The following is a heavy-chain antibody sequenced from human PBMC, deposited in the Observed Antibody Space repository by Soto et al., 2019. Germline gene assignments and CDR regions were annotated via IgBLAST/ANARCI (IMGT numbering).Heavy chain of an antibody. D-gene: IGHD2-21*02. CDR2: IYYSGTT. CDR3: ARGSAVGDWYFEY. J-gene: IGHJ4*02. V-gene: IGHV4-59*01. Sequence: QVQLQESGPGLVKPSETLSLTCTVSGGSFSSYYWTWIRQPPGKGLEWIGYIYYSGTTKYNPSLKSLLIISVDTSKNQFSLKLSSVTAADTAVYYCARGSAVGDWYFEYWGQGTLVTVSS. CDR1: GGSFSSYY.